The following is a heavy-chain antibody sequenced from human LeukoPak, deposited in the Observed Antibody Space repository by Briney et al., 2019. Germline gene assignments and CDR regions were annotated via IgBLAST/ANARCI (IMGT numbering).Heavy chain of an antibody. D-gene: IGHD6-19*01. CDR3: ARVPATIAVAGTDFDY. V-gene: IGHV1-18*01. J-gene: IGHJ4*02. Sequence: ASVKVSCKASGYTFTSYAISWVRQAPGQGLEWMGWISAYNGNTNYAQQLQGRVTMTTDTSTSTAYMELRSLRSDDTAVYYCARVPATIAVAGTDFDYWGQGTLVTVSS. CDR2: ISAYNGNT. CDR1: GYTFTSYA.